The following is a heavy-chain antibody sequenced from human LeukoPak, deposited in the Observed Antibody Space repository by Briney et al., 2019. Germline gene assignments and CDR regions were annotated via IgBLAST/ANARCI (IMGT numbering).Heavy chain of an antibody. J-gene: IGHJ3*02. V-gene: IGHV4-59*12. D-gene: IGHD2-2*01. CDR2: IYYSGST. CDR1: GGSISSYY. CDR3: ARAIVVVPAAKRAAFDI. Sequence: PSETLSLTCTVSGGSISSYYWSWIRQPPGKGLEWIGYIYYSGSTNYNPSLKSRVTISVDTSKNQFSLKLSSVTAADTAVYYCARAIVVVPAAKRAAFDIWGQGTMVTVSS.